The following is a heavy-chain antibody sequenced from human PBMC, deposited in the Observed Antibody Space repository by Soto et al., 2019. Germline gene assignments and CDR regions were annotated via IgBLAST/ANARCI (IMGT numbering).Heavy chain of an antibody. J-gene: IGHJ6*03. CDR3: ARHRGRDYYYMDV. CDR2: IYYSGST. CDR1: GGSISSYY. Sequence: TSETLSLTCTVSGGSISSYYWSWIRQSPGKGLEWIGYIYYSGSTNYNPSLKSRVTISVDTSKNQFSLKLSSVTAADTAVYYCARHRGRDYYYMDVWGKGTTVTVSS. V-gene: IGHV4-59*08.